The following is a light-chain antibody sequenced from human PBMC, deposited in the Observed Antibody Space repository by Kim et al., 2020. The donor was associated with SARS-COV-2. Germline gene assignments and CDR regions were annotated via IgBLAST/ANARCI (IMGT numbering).Light chain of an antibody. J-gene: IGLJ2*01. CDR2: GKN. CDR3: NSRGSNDNVL. CDR1: SLRSYY. Sequence: VALGQTVRITCQGDSLRSYYATWYQQKPGQAPIVVIYGKNNRPSGIPERFSGSSSGDTASLTITGTQAGDEADYYCNSRGSNDNVLFGGGTQLTVL. V-gene: IGLV3-19*01.